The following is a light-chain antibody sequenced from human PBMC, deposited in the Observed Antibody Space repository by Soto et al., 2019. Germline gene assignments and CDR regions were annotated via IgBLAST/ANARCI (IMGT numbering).Light chain of an antibody. Sequence: QSALTQPACVSGSPGQSITISCTGTSSDVGGYKYVSWYQQHPGKAPKLMIYEVSNRPSGVSYRFSGSKSGNTASLTISGLQAADEADYYCSSYTSSSTLVFGTGTKLTVL. J-gene: IGLJ1*01. CDR2: EVS. CDR1: SSDVGGYKY. CDR3: SSYTSSSTLV. V-gene: IGLV2-14*01.